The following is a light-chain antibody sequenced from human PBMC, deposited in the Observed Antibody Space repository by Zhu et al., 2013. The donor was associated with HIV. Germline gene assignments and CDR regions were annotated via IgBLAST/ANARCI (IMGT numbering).Light chain of an antibody. J-gene: IGKJ5*01. CDR1: QSVSSNY. CDR2: DAS. Sequence: EIVLTQSPGTLSLSPGERATLSCRASQSVSSNYLAWYQQKPGQAPRLLIYDASSRATGIPDRFSGSGSGTDFALTITRLEPEDFAVYYCQQYGDSRITFGQGTRLEIK. CDR3: QQYGDSRIT. V-gene: IGKV3-20*01.